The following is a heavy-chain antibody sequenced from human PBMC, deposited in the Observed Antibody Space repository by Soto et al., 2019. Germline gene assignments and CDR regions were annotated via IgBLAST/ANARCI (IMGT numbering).Heavy chain of an antibody. D-gene: IGHD3-22*01. V-gene: IGHV1-69*13. CDR3: AAGSPGITMIVVAPPDY. Sequence: GASVKVSCKASGGTFSSYAISWVRQAPGQGLEWMGGIIPIFGTANYAQKFQGRVTITADESTSTAYMELSSLRSEDTAVYYCAAGSPGITMIVVAPPDYWGQGTLVTVSS. CDR1: GGTFSSYA. J-gene: IGHJ4*02. CDR2: IIPIFGTA.